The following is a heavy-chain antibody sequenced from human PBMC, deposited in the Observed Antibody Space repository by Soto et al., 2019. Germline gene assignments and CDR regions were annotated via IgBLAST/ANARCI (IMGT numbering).Heavy chain of an antibody. J-gene: IGHJ6*02. D-gene: IGHD6-19*01. CDR1: AFTFSNAW. CDR3: TTGAVAGTWYYYGLDV. V-gene: IGHV3-15*07. CDR2: IKSKTDGGTT. Sequence: GGSLRLSCAASAFTFSNAWMNWVRQAPGKGLEWVGRIKSKTDGGTTDYAAPVKGRFTISRDDSKNTLYLQMNSLKTEDTAVYYCTTGAVAGTWYYYGLDVWGQGTTVTSP.